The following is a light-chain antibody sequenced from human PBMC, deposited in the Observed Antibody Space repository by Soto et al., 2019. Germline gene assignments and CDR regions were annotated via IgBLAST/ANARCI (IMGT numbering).Light chain of an antibody. Sequence: IVVTQSPGTLSSSPGERATLSCKTSQSRGSNFLAWYQHKPGQAPRLLIYASSNRATGIPDRFSGSASGTDFTLTINRLEPEDFAVYYCQLYGISPHFRQGTRLEIK. CDR3: QLYGISPH. CDR2: ASS. V-gene: IGKV3-20*01. J-gene: IGKJ5*01. CDR1: QSRGSNF.